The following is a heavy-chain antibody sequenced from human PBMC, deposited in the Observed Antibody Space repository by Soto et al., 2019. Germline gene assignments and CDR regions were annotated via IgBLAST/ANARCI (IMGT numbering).Heavy chain of an antibody. Sequence: ASVKVSCKVSGYTLTELSMHWVRQAPGKGLEWMGGFDPEDGETIYAQKFQGRVTMTEDTSTDTAYMELSSLRSEDTAVYYCATAFIGYCSSTSCYVVDYWGQGTLVTVSS. CDR3: ATAFIGYCSSTSCYVVDY. CDR1: GYTLTELS. D-gene: IGHD2-2*01. V-gene: IGHV1-24*01. J-gene: IGHJ4*02. CDR2: FDPEDGET.